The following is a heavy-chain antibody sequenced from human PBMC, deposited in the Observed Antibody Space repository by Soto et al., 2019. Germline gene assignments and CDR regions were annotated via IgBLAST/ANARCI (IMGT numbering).Heavy chain of an antibody. J-gene: IGHJ5*02. CDR2: ISAYNGNT. CDR1: GYTFTSYG. Sequence: ASVKVSCKASGYTFTSYGISWVRQAPGQGLEWMGWISAYNGNTNYAQKLQGRVTMTTDTSTSTAYMELRSLRSDDTAVYYCERDWRTVTTGNWFDPWGQGTLVTVSS. V-gene: IGHV1-18*04. D-gene: IGHD4-4*01. CDR3: ERDWRTVTTGNWFDP.